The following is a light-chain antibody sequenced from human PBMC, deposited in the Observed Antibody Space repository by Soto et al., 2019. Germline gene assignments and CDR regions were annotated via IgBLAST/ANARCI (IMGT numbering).Light chain of an antibody. CDR1: QSVSKL. CDR2: DIS. V-gene: IGKV3-11*01. Sequence: EIVLTQSPATLSVSPGERATLSCRASQSVSKLLTWYQQKPGQPPSLLMYDISTRAAGIPARFSGSGSGTDLTLTISSLEPEDFAVYFCQQCTNGPPCTFGQGTKLDIK. J-gene: IGKJ2*02. CDR3: QQCTNGPPCT.